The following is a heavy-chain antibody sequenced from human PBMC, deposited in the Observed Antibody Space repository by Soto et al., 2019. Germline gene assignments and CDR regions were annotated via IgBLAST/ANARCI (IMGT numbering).Heavy chain of an antibody. CDR3: ATRRTSLYYYYYYGMDV. J-gene: IGHJ6*02. V-gene: IGHV4-39*01. CDR1: GGSISSSSYY. CDR2: IYYSGST. Sequence: PSETLSLTCTVSGGSISSSSYYWGWIRQPPGKGLEWIGSIYYSGSTYYNPSLKSRVTISVDTSKNQFSLKLSSVTAADTAVYSCATRRTSLYYYYYYGMDVWGQGTTVTVSS. D-gene: IGHD2-2*01.